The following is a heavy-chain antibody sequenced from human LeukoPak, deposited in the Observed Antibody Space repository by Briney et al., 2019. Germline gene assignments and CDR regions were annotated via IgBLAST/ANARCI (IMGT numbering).Heavy chain of an antibody. D-gene: IGHD2-15*01. CDR3: ARYCSGGSCYPDDAFDI. J-gene: IGHJ3*02. CDR1: GFTVSSNY. V-gene: IGHV3-66*01. Sequence: PGGSLRLSCAASGFTVSSNYMSWVRQAPGKGLEWVSVIYSGGSTYYADSVKGRFTISRDNSKNTLYLQMNSLRAEDTAVYYCARYCSGGSCYPDDAFDIWGQGTMVTVSS. CDR2: IYSGGST.